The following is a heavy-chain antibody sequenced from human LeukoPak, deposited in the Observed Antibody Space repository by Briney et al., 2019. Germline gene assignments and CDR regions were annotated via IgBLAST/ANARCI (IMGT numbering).Heavy chain of an antibody. CDR3: AGDSPNGYTHGHRYYYMDV. D-gene: IGHD5-12*01. Sequence: SETLSLTCTVSGGSISPYYWTWIRQSAGRGLDYIGRIHSGGTTNYNPSLTSRITLSVDTSKNQFSLKLTSVTAADTAVYFCAGDSPNGYTHGHRYYYMDVWGKGTTVTVSS. V-gene: IGHV4-4*07. CDR2: IHSGGTT. CDR1: GGSISPYY. J-gene: IGHJ6*03.